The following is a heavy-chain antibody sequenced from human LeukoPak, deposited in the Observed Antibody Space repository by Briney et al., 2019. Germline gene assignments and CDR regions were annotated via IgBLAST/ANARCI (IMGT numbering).Heavy chain of an antibody. CDR3: AKDRYSSSWYYFDY. D-gene: IGHD6-13*01. Sequence: GGSLRLSCAASGFTFSSYGMHWVRQAPGKGLEWVAFIRYDGSIKYYADSVKGRFTISRDNSKNTLYLQMNSLRAEDTAVYYCAKDRYSSSWYYFDYWGQGTLVTVSS. J-gene: IGHJ4*02. CDR1: GFTFSSYG. CDR2: IRYDGSIK. V-gene: IGHV3-30*02.